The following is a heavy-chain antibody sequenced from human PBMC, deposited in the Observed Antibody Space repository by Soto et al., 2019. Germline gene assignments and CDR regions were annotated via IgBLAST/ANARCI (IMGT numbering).Heavy chain of an antibody. Sequence: EVQLVESGGGLVQPGRSLRLSCAASGFTFDDYAMHWVRHAPGKGLEWVSSISWNSGSIGYAGSVKGRFTISRDNAKNSLYLQINSLRAEDTALYYCTKEARGFDPWGQGTLVTVSS. J-gene: IGHJ5*02. V-gene: IGHV3-9*01. CDR3: TKEARGFDP. CDR1: GFTFDDYA. CDR2: ISWNSGSI.